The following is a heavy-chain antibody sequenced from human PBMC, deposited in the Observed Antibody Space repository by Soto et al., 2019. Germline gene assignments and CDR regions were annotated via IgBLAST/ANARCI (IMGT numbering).Heavy chain of an antibody. Sequence: SETLSLTCTVSGGSISSYYWSWIRQPPGKGLEWIGYIYYSGSTNYNPSLKSRVTISVDTSKNQFSLKLSSVTAADTAVYYCARKRGGEDFLSGGVFAPGGRGPRVPVSS. V-gene: IGHV4-59*01. CDR2: IYYSGST. J-gene: IGHJ5*02. CDR1: GGSISSYY. D-gene: IGHD3-3*01. CDR3: ARKRGGEDFLSGGVFAP.